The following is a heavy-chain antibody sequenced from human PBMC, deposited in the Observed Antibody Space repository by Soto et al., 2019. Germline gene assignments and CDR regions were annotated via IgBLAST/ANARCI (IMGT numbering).Heavy chain of an antibody. J-gene: IGHJ6*02. CDR2: ISFDGSKK. CDR3: ARHRGHSRDYYYYYSDMGV. Sequence: YGMRRIIKAQGKGLEWVAFISFDGSKKYYADSVRGRFSISRDNFKNTVYLQMNSLRVEDTSVYYCARHRGHSRDYYYYYSDMGVWGQGPTVTVYS. V-gene: IGHV3-30-3*01. D-gene: IGHD6-13*01. CDR1: YG.